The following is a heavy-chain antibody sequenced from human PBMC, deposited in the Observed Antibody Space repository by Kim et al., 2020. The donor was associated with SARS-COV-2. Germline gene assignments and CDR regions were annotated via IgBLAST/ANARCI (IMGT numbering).Heavy chain of an antibody. CDR1: GFTFSTYA. CDR2: ISAESTSK. Sequence: GGSLRLSCAASGFTFSTYALNWVRQSPGGGLEWLSSISAESTSKYHADSVRGRFTISRDNSKNTLYLQMNDLRVDDTAVYYCARGPSRGLWFPELLYFDYWGQGALVTVSS. V-gene: IGHV3-23*01. J-gene: IGHJ4*02. CDR3: ARGPSRGLWFPELLYFDY. D-gene: IGHD3-10*01.